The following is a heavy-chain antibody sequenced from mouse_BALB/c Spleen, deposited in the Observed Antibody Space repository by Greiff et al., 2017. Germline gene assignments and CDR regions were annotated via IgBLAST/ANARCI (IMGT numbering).Heavy chain of an antibody. Sequence: EVKLMESGGGLVQPGGSRKLSCAASGFTFSDYGMAWVRQAPGKGPEWVAFISNLAYSIYYADTVTGRFTISRENAKNTLYLEMSSLRSEDTAMYYCARETWMDYWGQGTSVTVSS. CDR3: ARETWMDY. V-gene: IGHV5-15*02. J-gene: IGHJ4*01. CDR2: ISNLAYSI. CDR1: GFTFSDYG.